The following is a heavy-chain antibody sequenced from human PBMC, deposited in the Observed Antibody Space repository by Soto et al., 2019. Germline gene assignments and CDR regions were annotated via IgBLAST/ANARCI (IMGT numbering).Heavy chain of an antibody. Sequence: GGSLRLSCAASGFTFSSYGMHWVRQAPGKGLEWVAVISYDGSNKYYADSVKGRFTISRDNSKNTLYLQMDSLRAEDTAIYYCAKAEDNYDVLTGYYLGNYFFEYWGQGTLVTVSS. D-gene: IGHD3-9*01. V-gene: IGHV3-30*18. CDR3: AKAEDNYDVLTGYYLGNYFFEY. CDR2: ISYDGSNK. CDR1: GFTFSSYG. J-gene: IGHJ4*02.